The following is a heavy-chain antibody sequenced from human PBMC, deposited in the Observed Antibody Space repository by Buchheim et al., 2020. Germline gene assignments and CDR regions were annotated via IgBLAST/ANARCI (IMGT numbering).Heavy chain of an antibody. J-gene: IGHJ2*01. V-gene: IGHV4-34*01. Sequence: QVQLQQWGAGLLEPSETLSLTCAVYGASFSNYYWSWIRQPPGKGLEWIGEINNLGGTNYDPSLKSRVTVSVDTSTKQFSLKVTSVNVADTAVYYCARRQDRYFDLWGRGT. CDR1: GASFSNYY. CDR2: INNLGGT. CDR3: ARRQDRYFDL.